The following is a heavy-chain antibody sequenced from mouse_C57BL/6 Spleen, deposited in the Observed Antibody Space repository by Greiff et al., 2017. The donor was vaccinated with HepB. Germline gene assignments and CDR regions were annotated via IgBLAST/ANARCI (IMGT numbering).Heavy chain of an antibody. D-gene: IGHD2-4*01. CDR3: ARHGDYDGYAMDY. J-gene: IGHJ4*01. CDR1: GFSLTSYG. V-gene: IGHV2-6-1*01. Sequence: VKLMESGPGLVAPSQSLSITCTVSGFSLTSYGVHWVRQPPGKGLEWLVVIWSDGSTTYNSALKSRLSISKDNSKSQVFLKMNSLQTDDTAMYYCARHGDYDGYAMDYWGQGTSVTVSS. CDR2: IWSDGST.